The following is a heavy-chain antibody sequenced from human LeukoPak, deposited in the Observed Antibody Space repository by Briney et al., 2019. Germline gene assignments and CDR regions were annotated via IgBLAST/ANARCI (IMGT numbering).Heavy chain of an antibody. V-gene: IGHV5-51*01. CDR1: GYSFTSYW. CDR3: ATEDDYYGSGSYLAFDI. CDR2: IYPGDSDT. J-gene: IGHJ3*02. D-gene: IGHD3-10*01. Sequence: GESLKISCKGSGYSFTSYWIGWVRQMPGKGLEWMGIIYPGDSDTRYSPSFQGQVTISADKSISTAYLQWSSLKASDTAMYYCATEDDYYGSGSYLAFDIWGQGTMVTISS.